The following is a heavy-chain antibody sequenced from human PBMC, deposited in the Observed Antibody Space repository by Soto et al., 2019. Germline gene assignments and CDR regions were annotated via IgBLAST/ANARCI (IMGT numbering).Heavy chain of an antibody. CDR2: IWYDGSNK. CDR3: ARDGYCSGGSCYSVPVFDY. Sequence: GGSLRLSCAASGFTFSSYGMHWVRQAPGKGLERVAVIWYDGSNKYNADTVKDRFTISRDNSKNTLYLQMNSLRAEDTAVYYCARDGYCSGGSCYSVPVFDYWGQGTLVTVSS. D-gene: IGHD2-15*01. V-gene: IGHV3-33*08. J-gene: IGHJ4*02. CDR1: GFTFSSYG.